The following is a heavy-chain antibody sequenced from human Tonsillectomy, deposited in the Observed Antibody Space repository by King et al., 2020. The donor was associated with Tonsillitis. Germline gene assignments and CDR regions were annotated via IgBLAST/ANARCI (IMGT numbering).Heavy chain of an antibody. CDR2: ISYTGTT. CDR1: GASISAFY. D-gene: IGHD7-27*01. CDR3: ARDRPDWGDWYFDL. V-gene: IGHV4-59*01. Sequence: VPLQASGPGLVNPSEPLSLTCTVSGASISAFYWHWIRQPPGKGLEWIGSISYTGTTNYSPSLKSPSTISVDTSKNQFSLTLISVTAADTAVYYCARDRPDWGDWYFDLWGRGTLVTVSS. J-gene: IGHJ2*01.